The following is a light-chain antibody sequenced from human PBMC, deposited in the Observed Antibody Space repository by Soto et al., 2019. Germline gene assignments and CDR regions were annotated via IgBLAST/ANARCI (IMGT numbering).Light chain of an antibody. J-gene: IGKJ4*02. Sequence: EIVMTQSRATLSLSPGERATLSCRARQNVRGALAWYQQKRGQAARLVIGGASTRTTGIPARFRGSASGTEFTLTISSLQSEDFDIYYCQQSIDWPPTFGGGTEVDI. CDR3: QQSIDWPPT. CDR2: GAS. CDR1: QNVRGA. V-gene: IGKV3-15*01.